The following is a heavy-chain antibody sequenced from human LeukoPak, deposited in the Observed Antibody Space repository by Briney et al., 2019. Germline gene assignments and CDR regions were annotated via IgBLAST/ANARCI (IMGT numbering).Heavy chain of an antibody. Sequence: SQTLSLTCAISGDSVSGNSGAWNWIRQSPSRGLEWLGRTYYTSKWNNDYVGSMKSRITINPDTSKNQFSLQLNSVTPEDTAVYYCARVGEQWLVFFDYWGQGTLVTVSS. CDR2: TYYTSKWNN. V-gene: IGHV6-1*01. J-gene: IGHJ4*02. D-gene: IGHD6-19*01. CDR1: GDSVSGNSGA. CDR3: ARVGEQWLVFFDY.